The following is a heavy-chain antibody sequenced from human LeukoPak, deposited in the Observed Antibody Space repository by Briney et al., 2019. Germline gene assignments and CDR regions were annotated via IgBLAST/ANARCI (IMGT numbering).Heavy chain of an antibody. CDR3: ARAGGAMATFDY. J-gene: IGHJ4*02. V-gene: IGHV4-59*01. Sequence: PSETLSLTCTVSGGSISSYYWSWIRQPPGKGLEWIGYIYYSGSTNYNPSLKSRVTISVDTSKNQFSLKLSSVTAADTAVYYCARAGGAMATFDYRGQGTLVTVSS. CDR2: IYYSGST. CDR1: GGSISSYY. D-gene: IGHD3-16*01.